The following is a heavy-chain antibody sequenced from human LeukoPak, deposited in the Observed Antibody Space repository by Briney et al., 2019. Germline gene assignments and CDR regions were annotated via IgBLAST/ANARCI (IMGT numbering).Heavy chain of an antibody. CDR2: ISSSSSYI. D-gene: IGHD4-17*01. CDR1: GFTFSSYS. CDR3: ARAGRNDYGDYADY. V-gene: IGHV3-21*01. Sequence: GGSLRLSCAASGFTFSSYSMNWVRQAPGKGLEWVSSISSSSSYIYYADSVKGRFTIPRDNAKNSLYLQMNSLRAEDTAVYYCARAGRNDYGDYADYWGQGTLVTVSS. J-gene: IGHJ4*02.